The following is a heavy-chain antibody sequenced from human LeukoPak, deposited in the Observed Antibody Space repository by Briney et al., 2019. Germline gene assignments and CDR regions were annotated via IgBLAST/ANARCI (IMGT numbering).Heavy chain of an antibody. V-gene: IGHV4-30-2*01. J-gene: IGHJ5*02. D-gene: IGHD3-3*01. CDR1: GGSISSGGYY. CDR2: IYHSGST. CDR3: ARVGSNDFWSGYSPTWWFDP. Sequence: SETLSLTCTVSGGSISSGGYYWSWIRQPPGKGLEWIGYIYHSGSTYYNPSLKSRVTISVDRSKNQFSLKLSSVTAADTAVYYCARVGSNDFWSGYSPTWWFDPWGQGTLVTVSS.